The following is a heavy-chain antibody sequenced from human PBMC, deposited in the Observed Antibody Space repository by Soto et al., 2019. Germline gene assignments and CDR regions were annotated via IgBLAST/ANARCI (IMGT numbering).Heavy chain of an antibody. D-gene: IGHD4-17*01. CDR1: GFSLSTSGVG. CDR2: IYWDDDK. Sequence: QITLKASGPTLVKPTQTLTLTCTFSGFSLSTSGVGVGWIRQPPGKALEWLALIYWDDDKRYSPSLKSRLTINKDTSKNPVVLTMTNMDPVDTATYYCAHKPLSGDYDGSFAYWGQGTLVTVS. CDR3: AHKPLSGDYDGSFAY. V-gene: IGHV2-5*02. J-gene: IGHJ4*02.